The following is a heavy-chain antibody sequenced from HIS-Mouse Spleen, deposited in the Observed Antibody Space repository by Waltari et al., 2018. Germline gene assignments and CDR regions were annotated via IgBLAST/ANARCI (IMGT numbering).Heavy chain of an antibody. J-gene: IGHJ4*02. CDR2: IYYSGST. D-gene: IGHD3-22*01. CDR3: ARVDPHGYDSSGYYYFDY. Sequence: QVQLQESGPGLVKPSETLSLTCTVSGGSISSYYWSWIRQPPGKGLEWIGYIYYSGSTNYNPPPKSRVTISVDTSKNQFSLKLSSVTAADTAVYYCARVDPHGYDSSGYYYFDYWGQGTLVTVSS. CDR1: GGSISSYY. V-gene: IGHV4-59*01.